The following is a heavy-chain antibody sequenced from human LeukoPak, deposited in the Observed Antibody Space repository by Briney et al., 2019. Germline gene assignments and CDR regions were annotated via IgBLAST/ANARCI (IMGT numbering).Heavy chain of an antibody. CDR1: GGSISSGSYY. Sequence: PSQTLSLTCTVSGGSISSGSYYWSWIRQPAGKGLEWIGRIYTSGSTNYNPSLKSRVTISVDTSKNQFSPKLSSVTAADTAVYYCARDCRYYYDSSGYCHWGQGTLVTVSS. D-gene: IGHD3-22*01. V-gene: IGHV4-61*02. J-gene: IGHJ4*02. CDR3: ARDCRYYYDSSGYCH. CDR2: IYTSGST.